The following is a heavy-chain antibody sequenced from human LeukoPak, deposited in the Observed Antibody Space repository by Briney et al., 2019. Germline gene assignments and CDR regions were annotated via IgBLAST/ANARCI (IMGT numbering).Heavy chain of an antibody. Sequence: GGSLRLSCAASGFTFSSYWMSWVRQAAGKGLEWVANIKQGGSEKYYVDSVKGRFTISRDNVKNSLYLQMNSLRAEDTAVYYCARANLYEEIVPPPDYWGQGTLLTVPS. D-gene: IGHD2-2*01. V-gene: IGHV3-7*01. CDR1: GFTFSSYW. CDR3: ARANLYEEIVPPPDY. J-gene: IGHJ4*02. CDR2: IKQGGSEK.